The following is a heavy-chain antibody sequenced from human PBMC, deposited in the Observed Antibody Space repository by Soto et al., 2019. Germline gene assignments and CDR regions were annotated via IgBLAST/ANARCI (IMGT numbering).Heavy chain of an antibody. D-gene: IGHD3-3*01. V-gene: IGHV3-53*01. CDR2: IYSGGST. J-gene: IGHJ6*02. CDR3: ARDRITIFGVVRGDYYGMDV. CDR1: GFTVSSNY. Sequence: VGSLRLSCAASGFTVSSNYMSWVRQAPGKGLEWVSVIYSGGSTYYADSVKGRFTISRDNSKNTLYLQMNSLRAEDTAVYYCARDRITIFGVVRGDYYGMDVWGQGTTVTVSS.